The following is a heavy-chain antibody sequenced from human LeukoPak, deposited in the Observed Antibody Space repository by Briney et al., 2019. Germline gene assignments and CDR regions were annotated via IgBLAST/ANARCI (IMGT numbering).Heavy chain of an antibody. CDR2: ISAYNGNT. CDR3: ARTTLRELPDY. D-gene: IGHD1-26*01. V-gene: IGHV1-18*01. CDR1: GYTFTSYG. J-gene: IGHJ4*02. Sequence: ASVKVSCKASGYTFTSYGISWVRQAPGQGLEWMGWISAYNGNTNYAQKLQGRVTMTTDASTSTAYMELRSLRSDDAAVYYCARTTLRELPDYWGQGTLVTVSS.